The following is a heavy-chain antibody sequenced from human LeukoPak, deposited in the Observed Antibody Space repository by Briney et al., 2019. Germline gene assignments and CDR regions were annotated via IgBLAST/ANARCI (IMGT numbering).Heavy chain of an antibody. CDR1: GISLSNYA. V-gene: IGHV3-23*01. J-gene: IGHJ4*02. CDR2: ISGSGGST. CDR3: AKDPSTNDY. D-gene: IGHD2-2*01. Sequence: GGSLRLSCVVSGISLSNYAMTWVRQAPGKGLEWVSAISGSGGSTYYADSVKGRFTISGDNSKNTLYLQMNSLRAEDTAVYYCAKDPSTNDYWGQGTLVTVSS.